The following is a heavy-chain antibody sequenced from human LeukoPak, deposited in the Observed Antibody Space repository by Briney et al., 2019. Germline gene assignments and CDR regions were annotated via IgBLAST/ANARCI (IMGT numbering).Heavy chain of an antibody. J-gene: IGHJ5*02. V-gene: IGHV1-18*01. CDR1: GYTFTNYG. CDR3: ARSSVVPAAIHNWFDP. CDR2: ISIYNGNT. D-gene: IGHD2-2*01. Sequence: GASVKVSCKASGYTFTNYGISWVRQAPRQGLEWMGWISIYNGNTDYAQKLRGRVTMTTDTSTSTAYMELSSLRSEDTAVYYCARSSVVPAAIHNWFDPWGQGTLVTVSS.